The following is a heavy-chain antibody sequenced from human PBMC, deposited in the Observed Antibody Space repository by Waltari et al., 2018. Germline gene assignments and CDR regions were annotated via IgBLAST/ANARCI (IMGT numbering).Heavy chain of an antibody. CDR1: GFTFSSYA. J-gene: IGHJ3*02. D-gene: IGHD6-19*01. V-gene: IGHV3-23*01. CDR2: ISGSGGST. CDR3: AKDLEPYSSGWYEAFDI. Sequence: EVQLLESGGGLVQPGGSLRLSCAASGFTFSSYAMSWVRQAPGKGLEWVSAISGSGGSTYYADSVKGRFTISRDNSKNTLYLQMHSLRAEDTAVYYCAKDLEPYSSGWYEAFDIWGQGTMVTVSS.